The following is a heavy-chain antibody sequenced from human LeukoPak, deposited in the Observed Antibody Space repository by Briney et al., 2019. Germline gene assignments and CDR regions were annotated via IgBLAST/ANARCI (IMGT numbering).Heavy chain of an antibody. V-gene: IGHV3-9*01. CDR2: ISWNSGSI. CDR3: AKQLGYCSDGSCYLPY. Sequence: GGSLRLSCAASGFTFNDYAMHWVRQAPGKGLEWVSGISWNSGSIGYADSVKGRFTISRDNAKSTLCLQMNSLRAEDTAVYYCAKQLGYCSDGSCYLPYWGQGTLVTVSS. J-gene: IGHJ4*02. CDR1: GFTFNDYA. D-gene: IGHD2-15*01.